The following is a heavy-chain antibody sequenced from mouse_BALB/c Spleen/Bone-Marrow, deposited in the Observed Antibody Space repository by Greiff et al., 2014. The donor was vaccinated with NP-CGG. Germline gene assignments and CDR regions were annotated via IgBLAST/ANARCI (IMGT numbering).Heavy chain of an antibody. Sequence: EVQLQQSGPELVKPGASMKISCKASGYSFAGYTMNWVKQSHGKNLEWIGLINPYNGGTNYNQKFKGKATLTVDKSSSTAYMELLSLTSEDSAVYYCARDYYGFSYGFAYWGQGTLVTVSA. V-gene: IGHV1-18*01. D-gene: IGHD1-1*01. J-gene: IGHJ3*01. CDR1: GYSFAGYT. CDR2: INPYNGGT. CDR3: ARDYYGFSYGFAY.